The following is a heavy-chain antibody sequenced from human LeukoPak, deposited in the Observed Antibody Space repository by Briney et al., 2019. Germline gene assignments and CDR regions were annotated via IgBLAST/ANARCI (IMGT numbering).Heavy chain of an antibody. CDR2: IYYSGST. Sequence: PSETLSLTCAVSGDSFSSYNWWSWIRQPPGKGLEWIGYIYYSGSTYYNPSLKSRVTISVDTSNNQFSLKLSSVTAADTAVYYCARLGAAATDENWFDPWGQGTLVTVSS. D-gene: IGHD6-13*01. CDR3: ARLGAAATDENWFDP. CDR1: GDSFSSYNW. J-gene: IGHJ5*02. V-gene: IGHV4-30-4*01.